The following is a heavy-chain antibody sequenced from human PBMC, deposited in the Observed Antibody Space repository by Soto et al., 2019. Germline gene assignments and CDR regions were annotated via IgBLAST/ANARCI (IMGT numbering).Heavy chain of an antibody. D-gene: IGHD2-8*01. CDR2: IYPGDSDT. J-gene: IGHJ6*02. V-gene: IGHV5-51*01. CDR1: GYSFTTYW. Sequence: GESLKISCKGSGYSFTTYWIGWVRQMPGKGLEWMGIIYPGDSDTTYSPSFQGQVTISADKSISTAYLQWSSLKASDTAVYYCARHDQPNRYYYYAMDVWGQGTTVTVSS. CDR3: ARHDQPNRYYYYAMDV.